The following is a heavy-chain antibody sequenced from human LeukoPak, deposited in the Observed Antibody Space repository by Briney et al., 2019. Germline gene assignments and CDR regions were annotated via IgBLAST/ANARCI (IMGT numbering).Heavy chain of an antibody. J-gene: IGHJ4*02. CDR1: GGSISSYY. V-gene: IGHV4-59*01. D-gene: IGHD1-14*01. Sequence: PSETLSLTCTVSGGSISSYYWSWIRQPPGKGLEGIGYIYYSGSTNYNPSLKSRVTISVDTSKNQFSLKLSSVTAADTAVYYCARVKSGKSWPTPFDYWGQGTLVTVSS. CDR2: IYYSGST. CDR3: ARVKSGKSWPTPFDY.